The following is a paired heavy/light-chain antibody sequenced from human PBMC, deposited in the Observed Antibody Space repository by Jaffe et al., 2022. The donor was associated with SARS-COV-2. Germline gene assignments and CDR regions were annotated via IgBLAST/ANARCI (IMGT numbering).Light chain of an antibody. CDR3: QTYDTYLA. V-gene: IGKV1-5*03. CDR2: EAS. CDR1: QSIHEW. J-gene: IGKJ1*01. Sequence: DIQMTQSPSTLSASVGDRVTIACRASQSIHEWVAWYQHKPGKAPKLLIYEASIVASGVTSRFSGSGSGTEFTLTISSLQPDDFATYYCQTYDTYLAFGQGTKVEVK.
Heavy chain of an antibody. CDR1: GWPISSSDYY. J-gene: IGHJ4*02. CDR2: VHYSGAA. D-gene: IGHD3-10*01. Sequence: QVQLQESGPGLVKPSETLSLTCNVSGWPISSSDYYWSWIRQSPGKGLEWIGNVHYSGAAFYKPSLKSRVTMSVDTPRNQFSLKLSSVTVADTAVYYCARREPSGSYFGYWGQGILVTVSA. CDR3: ARREPSGSYFGY. V-gene: IGHV4-39*01.